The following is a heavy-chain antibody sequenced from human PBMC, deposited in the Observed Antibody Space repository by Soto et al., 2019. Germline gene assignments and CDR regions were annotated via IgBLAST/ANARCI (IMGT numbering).Heavy chain of an antibody. CDR2: INPSGGDT. V-gene: IGHV1-46*01. D-gene: IGHD2-2*01. Sequence: ASVKVSCKASGFAFITYYMHWVRQAPGQGLEWVGTINPSGGDTSYAQKFQGRVTMTRDTSTNTLYMEISSLRSEDTAVYYCARGRYCSSTSCRNYYYYYGMDVWDQGTTVTVYS. CDR1: GFAFITYY. J-gene: IGHJ6*02. CDR3: ARGRYCSSTSCRNYYYYYGMDV.